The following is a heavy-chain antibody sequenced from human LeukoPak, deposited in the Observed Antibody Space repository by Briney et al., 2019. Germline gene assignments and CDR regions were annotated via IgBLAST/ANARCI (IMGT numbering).Heavy chain of an antibody. V-gene: IGHV4-34*01. CDR3: ARGRGT. J-gene: IGHJ5*02. CDR1: GGSFSGYY. Sequence: PSETLSLTCAVYGGSFSGYYWSWIRQPSGKGLEWIGEINHSGSTNYNPSLKSRVTISVDTSKNQFSLKLSSVTAADTAVYYCARGRGTWGQGTLVTVSS. CDR2: INHSGST.